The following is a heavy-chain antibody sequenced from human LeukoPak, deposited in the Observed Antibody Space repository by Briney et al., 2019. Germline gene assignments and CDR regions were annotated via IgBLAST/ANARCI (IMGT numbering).Heavy chain of an antibody. CDR1: GGSISSYY. Sequence: PSETLSLTCTVSGGSISSYYWSWIRQPAGKGLEWIGRIYSRGTTNYNPSLKSRVPMSVDASKNQFSLKLTSVTAADTAVYYCAGEGLAGSNYFDYWGQGTLVTVSS. CDR2: IYSRGTT. J-gene: IGHJ4*02. V-gene: IGHV4-4*07. D-gene: IGHD6-19*01. CDR3: AGEGLAGSNYFDY.